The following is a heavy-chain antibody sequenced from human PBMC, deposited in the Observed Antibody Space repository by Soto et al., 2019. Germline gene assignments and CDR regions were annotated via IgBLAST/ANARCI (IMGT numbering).Heavy chain of an antibody. CDR2: ISGSGGST. Sequence: EVQLLESGGGLVQPGGSLRLSCAASGFTFSSYAMSWVRQAPGKGLEWVSAISGSGGSTYYADSVKGRFTISRDNSKNTLYLQMNSLRAEDTAVYYYAKDRYNWSDGGWFDPWGQGTLVTVSS. CDR3: AKDRYNWSDGGWFDP. D-gene: IGHD1-1*01. CDR1: GFTFSSYA. J-gene: IGHJ5*02. V-gene: IGHV3-23*01.